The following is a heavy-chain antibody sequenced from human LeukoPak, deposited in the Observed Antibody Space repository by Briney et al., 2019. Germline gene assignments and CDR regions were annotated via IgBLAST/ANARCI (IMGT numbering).Heavy chain of an antibody. V-gene: IGHV4-30-4*01. CDR3: AAALSTTVTTGFDY. Sequence: SQTLSLTCTVSGGSISSGDYYWSWIRQPPGKGLEWIGYIYYSGSTYYNPSLRGRITISIDISKNRLSLNLNSVNAADTAVYYRAAALSTTVTTGFDYWGQGTLVTVSS. D-gene: IGHD4-17*01. J-gene: IGHJ4*02. CDR2: IYYSGST. CDR1: GGSISSGDYY.